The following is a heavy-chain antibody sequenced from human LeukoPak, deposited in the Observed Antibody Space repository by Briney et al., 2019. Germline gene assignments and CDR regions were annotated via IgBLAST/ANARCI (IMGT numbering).Heavy chain of an antibody. J-gene: IGHJ6*03. V-gene: IGHV3-21*01. CDR3: ARGRNYYGSGSYYRGRVQGYYMDV. CDR2: ITSSGTYT. CDR1: GFTFSNYN. D-gene: IGHD3-10*01. Sequence: PGGSLRLSCADSGFTFSNYNMNWVRQAPGKAMEWVSSITSSGTYTFYADSVKGRFTISRDNAKNSLYLQMDSLGPEDTAVYYCARGRNYYGSGSYYRGRVQGYYMDVWGKGTTVTVSS.